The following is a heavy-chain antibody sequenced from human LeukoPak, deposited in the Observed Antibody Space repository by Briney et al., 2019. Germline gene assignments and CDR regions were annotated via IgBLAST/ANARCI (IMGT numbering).Heavy chain of an antibody. J-gene: IGHJ4*02. V-gene: IGHV3-23*01. Sequence: GGSLRLSCAASGFTFSSYAVTWVRQAPGKGLEWVSSISDSGGRTYYADSVKGRCTISRDNAKNTLYLQMNSLRAEDTAVYYCARGWEGYFDYWGQGTLATVSS. CDR2: ISDSGGRT. D-gene: IGHD6-19*01. CDR3: ARGWEGYFDY. CDR1: GFTFSSYA.